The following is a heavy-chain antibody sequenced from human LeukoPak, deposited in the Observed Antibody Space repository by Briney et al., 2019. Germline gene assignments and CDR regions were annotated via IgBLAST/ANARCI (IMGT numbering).Heavy chain of an antibody. J-gene: IGHJ4*02. V-gene: IGHV3-23*01. CDR1: GFTFSTYA. Sequence: GGSLRLSCAASGFTFSTYAMTWVRQAPGKGLEWVSGISAGGDRTYYADSVKGRFTISRDNSKNTLYLQMNSLRAEDTAEYYCARSTVGTSCCTAVDYWGQGTLSPSPQ. D-gene: IGHD1-26*01. CDR3: ARSTVGTSCCTAVDY. CDR2: ISAGGDRT.